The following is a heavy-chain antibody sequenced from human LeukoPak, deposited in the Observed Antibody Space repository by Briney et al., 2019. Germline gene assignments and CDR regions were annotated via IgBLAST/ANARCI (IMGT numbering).Heavy chain of an antibody. V-gene: IGHV1-2*02. J-gene: IGHJ4*02. CDR3: AREGSYDILTGYYPLEYYFDY. Sequence: GASVKVSCKASGYTFTGYYMHWVRQAPGQGLEWMGWINPNSGGTNYAQKFQGRVTMTRDTSISTAYMELSRLRSDDTAVYYCAREGSYDILTGYYPLEYYFDYWGQGTLVTVSS. CDR2: INPNSGGT. CDR1: GYTFTGYY. D-gene: IGHD3-9*01.